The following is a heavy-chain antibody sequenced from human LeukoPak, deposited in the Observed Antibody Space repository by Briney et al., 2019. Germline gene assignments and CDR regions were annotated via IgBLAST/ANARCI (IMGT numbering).Heavy chain of an antibody. CDR2: ISGSGGST. CDR3: ARAPTGLYYYYYMDV. V-gene: IGHV3-23*01. D-gene: IGHD3-16*01. J-gene: IGHJ6*03. Sequence: PGGSLRLSCAVSGFSFSSYAMSWVRQAPGKGLEWFSAISGSGGSTYYADSVKGRFTISRDNAKNSLYLQMNSLRAEDTALYYCARAPTGLYYYYYMDVWGKGTTVTVSS. CDR1: GFSFSSYA.